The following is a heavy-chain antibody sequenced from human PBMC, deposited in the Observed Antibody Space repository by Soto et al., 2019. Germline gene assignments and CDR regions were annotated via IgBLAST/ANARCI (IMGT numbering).Heavy chain of an antibody. J-gene: IGHJ5*02. CDR3: ARTGQQWLDP. Sequence: QVQLQESGPRLVKPSETLSLTCTVSGGSISSYYWSWIRQPPGKGLEWIGYIYYSGSTNYNPSLKSRVTISVDTSKNQFSLKLSSVTAADTAVYYCARTGQQWLDPWGQGTLVTVSS. CDR1: GGSISSYY. D-gene: IGHD6-13*01. CDR2: IYYSGST. V-gene: IGHV4-59*01.